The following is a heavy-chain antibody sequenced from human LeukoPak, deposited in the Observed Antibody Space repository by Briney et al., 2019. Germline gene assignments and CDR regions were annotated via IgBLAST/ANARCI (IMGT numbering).Heavy chain of an antibody. V-gene: IGHV3-23*01. Sequence: GGSVRLSCAASGFTFSSYAMSWVRQAPGKGLEWVSAISGSGGSTYYADSVKGRFTISRDNSKNTLYLQMNSLRAEDTAVYYCAKDSDYYGSGQYYFDYWGQGTLVTVSS. CDR2: ISGSGGST. D-gene: IGHD3-10*01. CDR1: GFTFSSYA. CDR3: AKDSDYYGSGQYYFDY. J-gene: IGHJ4*02.